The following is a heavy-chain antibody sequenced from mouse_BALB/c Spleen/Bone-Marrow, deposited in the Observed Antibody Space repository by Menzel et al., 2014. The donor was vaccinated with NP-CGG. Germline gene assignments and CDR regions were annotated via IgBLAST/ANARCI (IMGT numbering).Heavy chain of an antibody. J-gene: IGHJ1*01. D-gene: IGHD1-1*01. CDR2: INPSNGGT. Sequence: QVQLKHSGAELVKPGASVKLSCKASGYPFTNYYMYWVKRRPGQGLEWIGEINPSNGGTNFNEKFKNKATLTVDKSSSTAYMQLSSLTSEDSAVYYCTRSNYGYWYFDVWGAGTTVTVSS. V-gene: IGHV1S81*02. CDR3: TRSNYGYWYFDV. CDR1: GYPFTNYY.